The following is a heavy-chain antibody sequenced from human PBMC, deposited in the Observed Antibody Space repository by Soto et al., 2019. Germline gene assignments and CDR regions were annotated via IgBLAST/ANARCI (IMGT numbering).Heavy chain of an antibody. Sequence: QVQLVQSGAEVKKPGASVKVSCKASGYTFTSYGISWVRQAPGQGLEWMGWISAYNGNTNYAQKRQGRVTMTTDXSXSXXYMELRSLRSDDTAVYYCARDRSRLAMIVVVPFDPWGQGTLVTVSS. CDR3: ARDRSRLAMIVVVPFDP. V-gene: IGHV1-18*01. CDR1: GYTFTSYG. D-gene: IGHD3-22*01. CDR2: ISAYNGNT. J-gene: IGHJ5*02.